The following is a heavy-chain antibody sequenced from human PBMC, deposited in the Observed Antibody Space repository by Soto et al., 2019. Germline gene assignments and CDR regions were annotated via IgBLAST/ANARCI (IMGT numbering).Heavy chain of an antibody. CDR2: IYQTGIT. CDR3: ARYSASGLYYYFALDV. D-gene: IGHD6-13*01. Sequence: GSGPTLVNPTQTLTLTCCFSGFSLSTSRVGVAWVRQPPGKGLEWIGDIYQTGITNSTPSLKSRVTMSIDKSTNQFSLKLTSVTAADTAVYYCARYSASGLYYYFALDVWGQGTTVTVSS. V-gene: IGHV4-28*02. CDR1: GFSLSTSRV. J-gene: IGHJ6*02.